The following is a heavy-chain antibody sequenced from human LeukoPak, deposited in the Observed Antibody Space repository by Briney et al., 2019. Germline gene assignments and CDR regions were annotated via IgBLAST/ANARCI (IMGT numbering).Heavy chain of an antibody. Sequence: GGSLRLSCAASGFTFSSYAMHWVSQAPGKGLEWVAVISYDGSNKYYADSVKGRFTISRDNSKNTLYLQMNSQRAEDTAVYYCARGGVAIVGATRDWFDPWGQGTLVTVSS. V-gene: IGHV3-30-3*01. D-gene: IGHD1-26*01. CDR1: GFTFSSYA. J-gene: IGHJ5*02. CDR2: ISYDGSNK. CDR3: ARGGVAIVGATRDWFDP.